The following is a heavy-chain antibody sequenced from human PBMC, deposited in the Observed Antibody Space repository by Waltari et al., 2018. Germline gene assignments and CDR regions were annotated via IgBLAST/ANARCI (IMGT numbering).Heavy chain of an antibody. Sequence: QVQLVQSGAEVKKPGSSVKVSCKASGGTFSSYAISCVRQAPGQGLEWMGVIIPIFGTANYAQKFQGRFTITADESTSTAYMELSSLRSEDTAVYYCASEGHCSSTSCYTDYWGQGTLVTVSS. D-gene: IGHD2-2*02. J-gene: IGHJ4*02. CDR3: ASEGHCSSTSCYTDY. V-gene: IGHV1-69*12. CDR2: IIPIFGTA. CDR1: GGTFSSYA.